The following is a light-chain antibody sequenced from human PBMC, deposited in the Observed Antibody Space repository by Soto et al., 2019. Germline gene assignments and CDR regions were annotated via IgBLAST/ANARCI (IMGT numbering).Light chain of an antibody. CDR1: SSDIGTYKF. Sequence: QSALTQPASVSGSPGQSITISCTGTSSDIGTYKFVSWYQLHPGRAPKLVIYEGSQRPSEVSNRFSGSKSGNTASLTISGLQPDDEADYHCQSYDSSLTNAVFGGGTKLTVL. CDR3: QSYDSSLTNAV. V-gene: IGLV2-14*02. CDR2: EGS. J-gene: IGLJ2*01.